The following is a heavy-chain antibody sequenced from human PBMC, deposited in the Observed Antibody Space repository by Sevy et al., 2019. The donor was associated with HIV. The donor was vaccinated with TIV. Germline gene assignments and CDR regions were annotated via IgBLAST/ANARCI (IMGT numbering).Heavy chain of an antibody. CDR2: IYSGGST. V-gene: IGHV3-53*01. Sequence: GGSLRLSCAASGFTVSSNYMSWVRQAPGKGLEWVSVIYSGGSTYYADSVKGRFTISRDNSKNTLYLQMTSLRAEDTAVYYCARDRIHCSGGSCYPAYFDYWGQGTLVTVSS. CDR3: ARDRIHCSGGSCYPAYFDY. CDR1: GFTVSSNY. D-gene: IGHD2-15*01. J-gene: IGHJ4*02.